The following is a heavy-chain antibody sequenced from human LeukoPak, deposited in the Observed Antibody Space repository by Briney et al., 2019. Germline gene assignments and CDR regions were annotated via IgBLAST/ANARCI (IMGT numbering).Heavy chain of an antibody. CDR2: ISYDGSDT. Sequence: GRSLRVSCAASGFTFSSHAMHWVRQAPGKGLEWVTIISYDGSDTYYADSVKGRFTISRDNSKNTLYLQMSSLRAEDTGVYYCARSGDCSTAYCYKPFDIWGQGTTVTVSS. D-gene: IGHD2-2*02. J-gene: IGHJ3*02. V-gene: IGHV3-30*15. CDR1: GFTFSSHA. CDR3: ARSGDCSTAYCYKPFDI.